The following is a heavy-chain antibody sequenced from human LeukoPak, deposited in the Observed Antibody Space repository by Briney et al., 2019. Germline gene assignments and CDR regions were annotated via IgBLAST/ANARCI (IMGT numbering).Heavy chain of an antibody. V-gene: IGHV3-11*01. CDR1: GFTFSDYY. Sequence: GGSLRLSCAASGFTFSDYYMSWIRQAPGKGLEWVSYISSSGSTIYYADSVKGRFTISRDNAKNSLYLQMNSLRAEDTAVYYCAKDYVWGKEGPSDYWGQGTLVTVSS. J-gene: IGHJ4*02. CDR2: ISSSGSTI. CDR3: AKDYVWGKEGPSDY. D-gene: IGHD3-16*01.